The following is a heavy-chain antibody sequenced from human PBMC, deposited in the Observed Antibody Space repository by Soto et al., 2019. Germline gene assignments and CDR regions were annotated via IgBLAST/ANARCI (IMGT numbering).Heavy chain of an antibody. CDR1: GFTFSSYS. CDR3: ARGSREAGGVIVPNWFDP. V-gene: IGHV3-21*01. Sequence: GGSLRLSCAASGFTFSSYSMNWVRQAPGKGLEWVSSISSSSSYIYYADSVKGRFTISRDNAKNSLYLQMNSLRAEDTAVYYCARGSREAGGVIVPNWFDPWGQGTLVTVSS. D-gene: IGHD3-16*02. J-gene: IGHJ5*02. CDR2: ISSSSSYI.